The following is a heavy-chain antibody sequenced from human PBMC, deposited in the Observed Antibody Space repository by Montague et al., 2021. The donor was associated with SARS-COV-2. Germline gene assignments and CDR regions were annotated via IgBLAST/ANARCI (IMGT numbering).Heavy chain of an antibody. CDR1: GGSFSTYY. J-gene: IGHJ3*02. Sequence: SETLSLTCTVSGGSFSTYYWSWIRQPPGKGLEWIGYIYYSGNTNYYPSLKSRVTISADTSKNQFSLKLSSVTAADTAVYYCARADITVARGVNRWSFDIWGQGTMVTVSS. CDR3: ARADITVARGVNRWSFDI. CDR2: IYYSGNT. V-gene: IGHV4-59*01. D-gene: IGHD3-10*01.